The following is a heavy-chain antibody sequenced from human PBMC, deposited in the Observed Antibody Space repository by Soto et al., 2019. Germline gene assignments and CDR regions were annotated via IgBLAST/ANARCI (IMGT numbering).Heavy chain of an antibody. CDR3: AREVGDSSGWYSVY. CDR1: GFTFSDYY. J-gene: IGHJ4*02. Sequence: GGSLRLSCAASGFTFSDYYMSWIRQALGKGLEWVSYISSSGGTIYYADSVKGRFTISRDNAKNSLYLQMNSLRAEDTAVYYCAREVGDSSGWYSVYWGQGTLVTVSS. D-gene: IGHD6-19*01. V-gene: IGHV3-11*01. CDR2: ISSSGGTI.